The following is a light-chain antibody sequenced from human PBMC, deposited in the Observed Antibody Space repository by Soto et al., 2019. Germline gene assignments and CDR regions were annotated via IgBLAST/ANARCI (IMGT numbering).Light chain of an antibody. CDR2: AAS. CDR3: TQSNNIPLT. Sequence: DIQMTQSPSSLSASVGDRVTITCRASQSISSYLNWYQQKPGKAPKLLIYAASSLQSGVPSKFSGRRSRTYFTSCMSSPQPEDFATNLSTQSNNIPLTCVGETKMQLK. J-gene: IGKJ4*02. V-gene: IGKV1-39*01. CDR1: QSISSY.